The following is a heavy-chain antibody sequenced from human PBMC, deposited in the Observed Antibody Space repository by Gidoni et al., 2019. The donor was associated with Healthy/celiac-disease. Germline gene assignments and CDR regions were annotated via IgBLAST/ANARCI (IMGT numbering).Heavy chain of an antibody. CDR1: GYTFTSYY. V-gene: IGHV1-46*01. D-gene: IGHD3-10*01. J-gene: IGHJ4*02. CDR2: INPSGGST. Sequence: QVQLVQSGAEVKKPGAAVKVSGKASGYTFTSYYMHWVRQAPGQGLEWLGIINPSGGSTSYAQKFQGRVHMTRDTSTSTVYMELSSLRSEDTAVYYCARDFYGSAAHYYFDYWGQGTLVTVSS. CDR3: ARDFYGSAAHYYFDY.